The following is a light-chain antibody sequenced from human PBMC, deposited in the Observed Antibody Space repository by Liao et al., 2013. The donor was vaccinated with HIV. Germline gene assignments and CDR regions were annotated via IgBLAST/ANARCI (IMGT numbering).Light chain of an antibody. CDR1: NIGSKS. CDR3: QAWDSSTFYV. J-gene: IGLJ1*01. Sequence: SYELTQPPSVSVAPGKTARITCGGNNIGSKSVHWYQQKPGQAPVLVIYYDSDRPSGIPERFSGSNSGNTATLTISGTQAMDEADYYCQAWDSSTFYVFGPGTKVTVL. CDR2: YDS. V-gene: IGLV3-21*01.